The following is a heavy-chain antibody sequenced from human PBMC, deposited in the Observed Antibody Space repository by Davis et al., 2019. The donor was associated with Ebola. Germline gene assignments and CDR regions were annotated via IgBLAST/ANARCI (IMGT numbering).Heavy chain of an antibody. V-gene: IGHV4-39*01. J-gene: IGHJ3*02. CDR1: GGSISSNSYY. D-gene: IGHD3-16*01. CDR2: IYYSGST. Sequence: SETLSLTCTVSGGSISSNSYYWTWIRQSPEKGLEWIGNIYYSGSTYYSPSLKSRLTISADTSKKQFSLKLTSVTAADTAIYYCARHNNNYVDAFEIWGQGTMVTVSS. CDR3: ARHNNNYVDAFEI.